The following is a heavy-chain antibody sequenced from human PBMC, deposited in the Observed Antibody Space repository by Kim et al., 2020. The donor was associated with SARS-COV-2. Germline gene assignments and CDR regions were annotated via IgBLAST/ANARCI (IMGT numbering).Heavy chain of an antibody. CDR2: ITYSGSNK. Sequence: GGSLRLSCAASGFTFSSYDMHWIRQAPGKGLEWVAVITYSGSNKYYADSVKGRFTISRDNTKNTLYLQMNSLRAEDTAVYYCARKLYYYSSSEAFDLWGQGTMVTVSS. V-gene: IGHV3-33*05. CDR3: ARKLYYYSSSEAFDL. CDR1: GFTFSSYD. J-gene: IGHJ3*01. D-gene: IGHD3-22*01.